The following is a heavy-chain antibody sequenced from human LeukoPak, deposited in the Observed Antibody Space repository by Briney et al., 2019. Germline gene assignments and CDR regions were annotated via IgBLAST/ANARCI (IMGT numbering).Heavy chain of an antibody. CDR2: INPNSGGA. D-gene: IGHD3/OR15-3a*01. V-gene: IGHV1-2*02. CDR3: AIDLDSGDIPY. Sequence: ASVKVSCKTSGYTFTARFIDWVRQAPGQGLEWMGWINPNSGGALYAQKLQGRVTLTGETFTSTAFMELTSLTSDDTAVYYCAIDLDSGDIPYWGQGTLVTVSS. CDR1: GYTFTARF. J-gene: IGHJ4*02.